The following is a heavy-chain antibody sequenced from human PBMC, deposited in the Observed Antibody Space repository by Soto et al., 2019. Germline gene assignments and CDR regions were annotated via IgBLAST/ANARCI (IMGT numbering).Heavy chain of an antibody. D-gene: IGHD3-10*01. J-gene: IGHJ4*02. CDR3: ARVRFGELLYYFDY. CDR2: INHSGST. Sequence: ETLSLTCAVYGGSFSGYYWSWIRQPPGKELEWIGEINHSGSTNYNPSLKSRVTISVDTSKNQFSLKLSSVTAADTAVYYCARVRFGELLYYFDYWGQGTLVTVSS. CDR1: GGSFSGYY. V-gene: IGHV4-34*01.